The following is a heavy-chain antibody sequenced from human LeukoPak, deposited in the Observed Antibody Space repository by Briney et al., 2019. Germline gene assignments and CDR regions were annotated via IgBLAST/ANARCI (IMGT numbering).Heavy chain of an antibody. D-gene: IGHD4-17*01. CDR3: ARDPSTVTTGFDY. CDR2: IIPIFGTA. CDR1: GGTFSSYA. Sequence: SVKVSCKDSGGTFSSYAISWVRQAPGQGLEWMGGIIPIFGTANYAQKFQGRVTITADESTSTAYMELSSLRSEDTAVYYCARDPSTVTTGFDYWGQGTLVTVSS. J-gene: IGHJ4*02. V-gene: IGHV1-69*13.